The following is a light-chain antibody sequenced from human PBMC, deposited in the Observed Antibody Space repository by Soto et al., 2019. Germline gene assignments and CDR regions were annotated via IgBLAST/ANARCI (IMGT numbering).Light chain of an antibody. CDR2: AAS. J-gene: IGKJ1*01. CDR1: QGISSY. V-gene: IGKV1-9*01. Sequence: IQLTQSPSSLSASVGDRVTITCRASQGISSYLAWYQQKPGKAPKLLIYAASTLQSGVPSRFSGSGSGTDFTLTISSLQPEDVATYYCQQLNSYPGTFGQGTKVEIK. CDR3: QQLNSYPGT.